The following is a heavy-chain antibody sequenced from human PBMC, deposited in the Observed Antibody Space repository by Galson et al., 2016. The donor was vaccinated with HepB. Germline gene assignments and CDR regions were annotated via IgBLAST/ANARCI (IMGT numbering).Heavy chain of an antibody. CDR2: ISWDGSRK. Sequence: SLRLSCAASGFTFDDYAMHWVRQAPGQGLEWVSGISWDGSRKTYADSVKGRFSISRDNAKRSLFLQMDSLRTEDTALYYCAKNRSPYCSGGSCFSVFDYWGQGSLVTVSS. V-gene: IGHV3-9*01. CDR3: AKNRSPYCSGGSCFSVFDY. D-gene: IGHD2-15*01. J-gene: IGHJ4*02. CDR1: GFTFDDYA.